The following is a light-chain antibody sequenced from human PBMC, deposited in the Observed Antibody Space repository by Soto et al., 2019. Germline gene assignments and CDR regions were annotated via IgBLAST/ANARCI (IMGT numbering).Light chain of an antibody. J-gene: IGLJ1*01. CDR1: GSDVGGYEY. V-gene: IGLV2-14*01. CDR2: EVP. CDR3: SSYTSSSTYV. Sequence: QSVLTQPASVSGTPGQSITISCTGSGSDVGGYEYVSWYQPHPGKAPTVMIYEVPDRPSGVSNRFSGSKSGNTASLTISGLLAEDGADYYCSSYTSSSTYVFGTGTKVTGL.